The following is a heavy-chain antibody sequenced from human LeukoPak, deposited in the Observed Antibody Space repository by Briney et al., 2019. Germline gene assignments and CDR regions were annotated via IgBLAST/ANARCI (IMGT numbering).Heavy chain of an antibody. D-gene: IGHD4-23*01. J-gene: IGHJ4*02. CDR1: GYTFTSYA. CDR3: ARGEETTVITPFIY. V-gene: IGHV1-3*01. Sequence: GASVKVSCKASGYTFTSYAMHWVRQAPGQRLEWMGWISARNGDTVYAQKFQGRLTLTTDTSTSTAYMELRSLSSDDTAIYYCARGEETTVITPFIYWGQGTLVTVSS. CDR2: ISARNGDT.